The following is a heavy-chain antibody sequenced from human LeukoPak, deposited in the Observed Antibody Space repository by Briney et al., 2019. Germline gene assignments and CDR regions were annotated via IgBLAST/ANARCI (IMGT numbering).Heavy chain of an antibody. Sequence: PGGSLRLSCAASGFTFSSYGMHWVRQAPGKGLEWVAFIRYDGSNKYYADSVKGRFTISRDNSKNTLYLQMNSLRAEDTAVYYCAKDRCSSTSCHQRFDYWGQGTLVTVSS. V-gene: IGHV3-30*02. J-gene: IGHJ4*02. CDR2: IRYDGSNK. D-gene: IGHD2-2*01. CDR3: AKDRCSSTSCHQRFDY. CDR1: GFTFSSYG.